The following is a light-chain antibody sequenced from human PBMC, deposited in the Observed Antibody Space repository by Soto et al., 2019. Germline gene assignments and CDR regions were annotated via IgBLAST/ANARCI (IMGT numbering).Light chain of an antibody. J-gene: IGKJ1*01. Sequence: EIGLTQSPGTLSLSPGERATLSCRASQSVINNYLAWYQQKPGQARRLLIYGASSRATGIPDRFSGSGSGTDFTLTISRLEPEEFAVYYCQQRQNGGSPPWTFGQGTKVEIK. V-gene: IGKV3-20*01. CDR3: QQRQNGGSPPWT. CDR2: GAS. CDR1: QSVINNY.